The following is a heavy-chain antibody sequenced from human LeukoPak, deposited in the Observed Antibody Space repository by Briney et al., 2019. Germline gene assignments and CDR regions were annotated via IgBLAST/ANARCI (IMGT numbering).Heavy chain of an antibody. CDR2: IRADGATT. CDR3: ARDNTGSYEY. D-gene: IGHD1-26*01. Sequence: PGGSLRLSCAASGFTFGDYDMHWVRQAPGQGLEWVSLIRADGATTRYTDSVKGRFTISRDNSKDSLYLQMNSLRTEDTALYYCARDNTGSYEYWGQGTLVTVSP. CDR1: GFTFGDYD. V-gene: IGHV3-43*02. J-gene: IGHJ4*02.